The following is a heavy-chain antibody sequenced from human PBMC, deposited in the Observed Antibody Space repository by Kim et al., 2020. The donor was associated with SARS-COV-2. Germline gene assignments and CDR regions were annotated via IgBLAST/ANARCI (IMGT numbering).Heavy chain of an antibody. CDR1: GFTFSSYG. Sequence: GGSLRLSCAASGFTFSSYGMHWVRQAPGKGLEWVAVISYDGSNKYYADSVKGRFTISRDNSKNTLYLQMNSLRAEDTAVYYCAKERGRIAAAGNLKSPPDYWGQGTLVTVSS. J-gene: IGHJ4*02. D-gene: IGHD6-13*01. V-gene: IGHV3-30*18. CDR2: ISYDGSNK. CDR3: AKERGRIAAAGNLKSPPDY.